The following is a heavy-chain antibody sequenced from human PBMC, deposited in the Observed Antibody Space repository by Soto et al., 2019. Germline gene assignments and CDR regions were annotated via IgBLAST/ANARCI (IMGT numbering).Heavy chain of an antibody. Sequence: QVQLQESDPGLVRPSQTLSLTCTVSGGSISVEHYHWTWIRQPPGKGLEWIGYIHYSGSVYYNPSLQSRLSMAVDTSKYLFSLKLASVTSAATAVYFCVREDDGGDRDYYGLDVWGQGTTVTVSS. CDR3: VREDDGGDRDYYGLDV. V-gene: IGHV4-30-4*01. CDR1: GGSISVEHYH. CDR2: IHYSGSV. D-gene: IGHD2-21*02. J-gene: IGHJ6*02.